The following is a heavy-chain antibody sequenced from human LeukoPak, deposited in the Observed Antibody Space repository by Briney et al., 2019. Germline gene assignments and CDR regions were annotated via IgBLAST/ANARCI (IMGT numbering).Heavy chain of an antibody. CDR3: AREGGPYRPLDY. Sequence: SETLSLTCGVSGGSITNTNYWTWVRQPPGKGLEWIGEVSLQGSTNYNPSLMGRVAIAVDTSENHISLQLTSVTAADTAVYYCAREGGPYRPLDYSGQGTLVTVSS. V-gene: IGHV4-4*02. J-gene: IGHJ4*02. CDR2: VSLQGST. CDR1: GGSITNTNY.